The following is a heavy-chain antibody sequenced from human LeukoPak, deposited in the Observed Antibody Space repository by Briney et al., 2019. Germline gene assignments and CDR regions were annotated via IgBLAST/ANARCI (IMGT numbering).Heavy chain of an antibody. CDR2: INPNSGGT. CDR1: GYTFTSYD. D-gene: IGHD3-22*01. CDR3: ARGYRDSIGPCLDS. Sequence: ASVKVSCKASGYTFTSYDINWVRQAPGQGPEWMGWINPNSGGTKYAQRFQGRVTMTRDTSISTAYMDLSSLTSDDTAVYFCARGYRDSIGPCLDSWGQGTLVTVSS. V-gene: IGHV1-2*02. J-gene: IGHJ5*01.